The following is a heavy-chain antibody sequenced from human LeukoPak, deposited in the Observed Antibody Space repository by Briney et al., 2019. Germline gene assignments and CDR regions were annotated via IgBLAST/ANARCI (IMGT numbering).Heavy chain of an antibody. CDR3: ARDGRLEGYAPFDY. CDR2: IYYSGST. V-gene: IGHV4-59*01. CDR1: GGSISSYY. J-gene: IGHJ4*02. D-gene: IGHD1-26*01. Sequence: PSETLPLTCTVSGGSISSYYWSWIRQPPGKGLEWIGYIYYSGSTNYNPSLKSRVTISVDTSKNQFSLKLSSVTAADTAVYYCARDGRLEGYAPFDYWGQGTLVTVSS.